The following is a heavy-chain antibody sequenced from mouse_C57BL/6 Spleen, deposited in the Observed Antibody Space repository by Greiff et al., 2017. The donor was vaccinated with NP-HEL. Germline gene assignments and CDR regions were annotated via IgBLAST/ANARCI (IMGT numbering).Heavy chain of an antibody. Sequence: EVQLHQSGPELVKPGASVKIPCKASGYTFTDYNMDWVKQSHGKSLEWIGDINPNNGGTIYNQKFKGKATLTVDKSSSTAYMELRSLTSEDTAVYYCAREGYYYGSSYYWYFDVWGTGTTVTVSS. CDR3: AREGYYYGSSYYWYFDV. CDR1: GYTFTDYN. CDR2: INPNNGGT. J-gene: IGHJ1*03. D-gene: IGHD1-1*01. V-gene: IGHV1-18*01.